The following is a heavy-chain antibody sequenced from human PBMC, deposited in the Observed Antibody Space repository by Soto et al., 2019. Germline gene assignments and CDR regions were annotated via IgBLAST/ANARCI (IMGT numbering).Heavy chain of an antibody. CDR2: IRSNAYGGTT. J-gene: IGHJ5*02. D-gene: IGHD4-17*01. CDR3: TRDEGDYGDPNWFDP. CDR1: GFTFGDYA. Sequence: EVQLVESGGGLVQPGRSLRLSCTASGFTFGDYAMSWFRQAPGKGLEWVGFIRSNAYGGTTEYAASVKGRFTISRDDSKSIAYLQMNSLKTEDTAVYYCTRDEGDYGDPNWFDPWGQGTLVTVSS. V-gene: IGHV3-49*03.